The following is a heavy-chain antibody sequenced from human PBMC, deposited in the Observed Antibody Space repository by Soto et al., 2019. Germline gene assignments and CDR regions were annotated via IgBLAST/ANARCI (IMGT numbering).Heavy chain of an antibody. CDR3: ARDACISTSCHAGGDY. V-gene: IGHV1-69*12. CDR2: IIPIFGTA. J-gene: IGHJ4*02. Sequence: QVQLVQSGAEVKKPGSSVKVSCKASGGTFSSYAISWVRQAPGQGLEWMGGIIPIFGTANYAQKFQGRVTITADESTSTADRELSSLRSEDTAVYYCARDACISTSCHAGGDYWGQGTLVTVSS. D-gene: IGHD2-2*01. CDR1: GGTFSSYA.